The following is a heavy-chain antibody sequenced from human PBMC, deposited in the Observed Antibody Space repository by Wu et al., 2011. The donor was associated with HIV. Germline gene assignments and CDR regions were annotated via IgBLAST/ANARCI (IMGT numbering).Heavy chain of an antibody. CDR2: INPNGGGT. D-gene: IGHD2-2*01. Sequence: QVQLMQSGAEVKKPGASVRVSCKASGYTFPGYYIHWVRQAPGQGLEWMGWINPNGGGTNYAQKFQGRVSMTRDTSISTAYMELSSLRSEDTAVYYCARVPSWPAAIDFYYMDVWGKGPRSPSP. CDR1: GYTFPGYY. CDR3: ARVPSWPAAIDFYYMDV. J-gene: IGHJ6*03. V-gene: IGHV1-2*02.